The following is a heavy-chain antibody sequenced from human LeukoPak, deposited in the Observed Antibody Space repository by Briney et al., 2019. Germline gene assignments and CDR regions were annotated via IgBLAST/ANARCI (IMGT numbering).Heavy chain of an antibody. CDR3: ARDSGEYSFGGFWYFDV. Sequence: GGSLRLSCAASGFTFSSYWMNWVRQAPGKGLEWVANIKQDGSEKYYVDSVKGRFTISRDNAQNSVYLQMNSLRVEDTAVYYCARDSGEYSFGGFWYFDVWGRGTLVTVSS. V-gene: IGHV3-7*05. CDR2: IKQDGSEK. D-gene: IGHD5-18*01. J-gene: IGHJ2*01. CDR1: GFTFSSYW.